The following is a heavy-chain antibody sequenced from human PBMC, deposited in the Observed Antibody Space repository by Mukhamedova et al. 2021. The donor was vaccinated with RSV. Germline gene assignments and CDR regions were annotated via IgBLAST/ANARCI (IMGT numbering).Heavy chain of an antibody. V-gene: IGHV1-45*02. J-gene: IGHJ3*02. D-gene: IGHD6-25*01. CDR2: TPFNGKT. CDR3: TRGAASHHDAFDI. Sequence: TPFNGKTNYAQRFQDRVTITRDRSLSTVYMELRSLRSEVTAMYYCTRGAASHHDAFDIWGQGTMFTVSS.